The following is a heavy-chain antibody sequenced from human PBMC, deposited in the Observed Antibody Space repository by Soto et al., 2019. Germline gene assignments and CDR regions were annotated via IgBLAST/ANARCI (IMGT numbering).Heavy chain of an antibody. Sequence: SETLSLTCAVDGGSFSGYYWSWIRQPPGKGLEWIGEINHSGSTNYNPSLKSRVTISVDTSKNQFSLKLSSVTAADTAVYYCARGGRVTIFGVVIDYGMGVWGQGTTVT. D-gene: IGHD3-3*01. J-gene: IGHJ6*02. CDR3: ARGGRVTIFGVVIDYGMGV. CDR2: INHSGST. V-gene: IGHV4-34*01. CDR1: GGSFSGYY.